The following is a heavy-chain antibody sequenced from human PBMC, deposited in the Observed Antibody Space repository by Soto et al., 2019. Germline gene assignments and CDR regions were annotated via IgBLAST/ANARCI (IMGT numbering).Heavy chain of an antibody. CDR2: ISSDGTEK. CDR3: ARMFGFSYGPANRGMDG. V-gene: IGHV3-30*04. D-gene: IGHD5-18*01. CDR1: GFTLSSYS. J-gene: IGHJ6*02. Sequence: QVQLVESGGGVAQPGRSLRLFCAASGFTLSSYSLNWVRQSPGKGLEWVAAISSDGTEKHYADSVKGRFTISRDNSKNTLSLQLNSLRTEDTAVYYCARMFGFSYGPANRGMDGWGQGTTVTVSS.